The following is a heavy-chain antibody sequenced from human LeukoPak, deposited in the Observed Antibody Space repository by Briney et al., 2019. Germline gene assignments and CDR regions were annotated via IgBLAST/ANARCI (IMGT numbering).Heavy chain of an antibody. V-gene: IGHV1-8*01. J-gene: IGHJ5*02. D-gene: IGHD6-19*01. CDR2: MNPNSGNT. Sequence: ASVKVSCKASGYTLTSYEINWVRQATGQGLEWMGWMNPNSGNTGYAQKFQGRVTMTRNASISTAYMELSSLRSEDTAVYYCARAYSNGWYYWFDPWGQGTLVTVSS. CDR3: ARAYSNGWYYWFDP. CDR1: GYTLTSYE.